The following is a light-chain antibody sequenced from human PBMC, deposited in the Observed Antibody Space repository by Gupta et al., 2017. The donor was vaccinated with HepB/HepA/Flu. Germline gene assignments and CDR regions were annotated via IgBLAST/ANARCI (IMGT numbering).Light chain of an antibody. Sequence: SYDLTQPPSVSVSPGQTASITCSGDKLGNKYVCWFQQKTGQPPVLVIYEDWKRPLGIPERFSGSNSGNTATLTISGTQAMDEADYYCQAWDSNNVVFGGGTKLTVL. CDR2: EDW. CDR3: QAWDSNNVV. J-gene: IGLJ2*01. CDR1: KLGNKY. V-gene: IGLV3-1*01.